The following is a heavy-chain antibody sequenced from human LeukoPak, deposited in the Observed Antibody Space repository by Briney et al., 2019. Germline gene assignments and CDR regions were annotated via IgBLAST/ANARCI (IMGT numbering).Heavy chain of an antibody. CDR2: ISSSSSTI. CDR3: ARAKRNGFDI. Sequence: GGSLRLSCAASGFTFSSFGMNWVRQAPGKGLEWVSYISSSSSTIYYADSVKGRFTISRDNAKNSLYLQMNSLRAEDTAVYYCARAKRNGFDIWGQGTMVTVSS. CDR1: GFTFSSFG. V-gene: IGHV3-48*01. J-gene: IGHJ3*02.